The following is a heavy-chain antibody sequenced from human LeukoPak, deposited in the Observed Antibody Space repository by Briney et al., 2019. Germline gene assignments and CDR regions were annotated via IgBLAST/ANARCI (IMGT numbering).Heavy chain of an antibody. J-gene: IGHJ1*01. CDR1: GYTFTSYY. V-gene: IGHV1-46*01. CDR2: INPSGGST. D-gene: IGHD3-10*01. Sequence: GASVKVSCKASGYTFTSYYMHWVRQAPGQGLEWMGIINPSGGSTSYAQKFQGRVTMTRGTSTSTVYMELSSLRSEDTAVYYCARDLSYYGSGSLFQHWGQGTLVTVSS. CDR3: ARDLSYYGSGSLFQH.